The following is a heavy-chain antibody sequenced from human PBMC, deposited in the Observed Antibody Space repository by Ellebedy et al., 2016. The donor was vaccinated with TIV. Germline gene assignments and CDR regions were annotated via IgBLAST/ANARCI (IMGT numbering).Heavy chain of an antibody. Sequence: GESLKISCAASGFTFSSYAMHWVRQAPGKGLEWVAVISYDGSNKYYADSVKGRFTISRDNSKNTLYLQMNSLRAEDTAVYYCARDSSSWYGFGGYFDYWGQGTLVTVSS. CDR3: ARDSSSWYGFGGYFDY. CDR2: ISYDGSNK. D-gene: IGHD6-13*01. J-gene: IGHJ4*02. V-gene: IGHV3-30-3*01. CDR1: GFTFSSYA.